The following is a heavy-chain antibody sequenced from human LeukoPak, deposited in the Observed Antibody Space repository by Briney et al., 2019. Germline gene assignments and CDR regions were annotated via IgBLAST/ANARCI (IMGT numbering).Heavy chain of an antibody. J-gene: IGHJ4*02. CDR2: TYYRSKWYY. V-gene: IGHV6-1*01. Sequence: SQTLSLTCAISGDSVSSNSDAWNWIRQSPSRGLEWLGRTYYRSKWYYDYAVAVKSRISINPDTSKNQFSLKLSSVTAADTAVYYCARYLDIVATITKSFDYWGQGTLVTVSS. D-gene: IGHD5-12*01. CDR1: GDSVSSNSDA. CDR3: ARYLDIVATITKSFDY.